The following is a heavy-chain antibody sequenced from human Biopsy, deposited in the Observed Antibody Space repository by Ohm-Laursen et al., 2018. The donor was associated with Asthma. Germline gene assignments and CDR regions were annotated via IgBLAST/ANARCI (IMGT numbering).Heavy chain of an antibody. J-gene: IGHJ4*02. CDR3: ARGDSSNWSHYDFDN. Sequence: GSLRLSCAASGFAVSRDHMFWVRQAPGKGLEWVSVIYSGGTSQNADSVRGRFTISRDYSKNTLYLQMHSLRAEDTAVYYCARGDSSNWSHYDFDNWGQGTMVTVSS. CDR2: IYSGGTS. D-gene: IGHD3-22*01. CDR1: GFAVSRDH. V-gene: IGHV3-53*01.